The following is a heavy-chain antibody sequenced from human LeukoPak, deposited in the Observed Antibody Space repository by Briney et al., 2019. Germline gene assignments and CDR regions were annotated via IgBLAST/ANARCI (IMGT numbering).Heavy chain of an antibody. D-gene: IGHD4-17*01. CDR2: LSWNSGTI. J-gene: IGHJ6*02. CDR1: GFIFDDYA. CDR3: ARDQSRDYGDYREGMGYYYYYYGMDV. V-gene: IGHV3-9*01. Sequence: GGSLRLSCAASGFIFDDYAMHWVREAPGKGLEWVAGLSWNSGTIRYADFVQGRFSISRDNAKNSLYLQMNSLRAEDTAVYYCARDQSRDYGDYREGMGYYYYYYGMDVWGQGTTVTVSS.